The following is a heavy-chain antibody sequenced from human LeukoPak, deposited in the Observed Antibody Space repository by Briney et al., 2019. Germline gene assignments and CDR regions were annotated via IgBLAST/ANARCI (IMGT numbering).Heavy chain of an antibody. CDR2: IRYDGSNK. CDR3: AKRSYYYDSSGPIDY. V-gene: IGHV3-30*02. D-gene: IGHD3-22*01. CDR1: GFTFSSYG. Sequence: GGSLRLSCAASGFTFSSYGMHWVRQAPGKGLEWVAFIRYDGSNKYYADSVKGRFTISRDNSKNTLYLQMNSLRAEDTAVYYCAKRSYYYDSSGPIDYWGQGTLVTVSS. J-gene: IGHJ4*02.